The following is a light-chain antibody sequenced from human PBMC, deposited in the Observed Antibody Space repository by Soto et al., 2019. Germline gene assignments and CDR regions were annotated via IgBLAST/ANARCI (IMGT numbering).Light chain of an antibody. CDR3: QQSHNTPRT. CDR2: GVS. CDR1: QSIGRY. V-gene: IGKV1-39*01. Sequence: DIQMTQSPSSLSASVGDRVTITCRASQSIGRYLNWYQQKPGKAPNLLFYGVSSLQSGVPSRFGGSGSGTDFTLTITSLQPEDFATYSCQQSHNTPRTFGQGTKVEIK. J-gene: IGKJ2*01.